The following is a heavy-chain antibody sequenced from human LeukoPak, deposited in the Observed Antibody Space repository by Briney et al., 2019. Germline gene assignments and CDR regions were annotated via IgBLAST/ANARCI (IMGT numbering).Heavy chain of an antibody. CDR2: ISSSGSTI. Sequence: GGSLRLSCAASGFTFSDYYMSWIRQAPGEGLEWVSYISSSGSTIYYADSVKGRFTISRDNAKNSLYLQMNSLRAEDTAVYYCARGYSSGWPSDAFDIWGQGTMVTVSS. D-gene: IGHD6-19*01. CDR3: ARGYSSGWPSDAFDI. V-gene: IGHV3-11*04. J-gene: IGHJ3*02. CDR1: GFTFSDYY.